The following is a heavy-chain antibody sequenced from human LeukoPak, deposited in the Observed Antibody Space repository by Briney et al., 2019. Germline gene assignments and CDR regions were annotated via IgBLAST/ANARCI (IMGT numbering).Heavy chain of an antibody. CDR3: ASVGSSWLNFDY. CDR1: GFTFSSYS. J-gene: IGHJ4*02. CDR2: ISGSSGTI. D-gene: IGHD6-13*01. Sequence: TGGSLRLSCAASGFTFSSYSMNWVRQAPGKGLEWVSYISGSSGTISYADSVKGRFTISRDNAKNSLYLQMNSLRDEDTAIYYCASVGSSWLNFDYWGQGTLVTVSS. V-gene: IGHV3-48*02.